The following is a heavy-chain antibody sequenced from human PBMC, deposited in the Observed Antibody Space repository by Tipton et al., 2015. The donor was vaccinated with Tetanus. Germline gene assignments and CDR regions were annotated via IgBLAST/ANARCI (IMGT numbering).Heavy chain of an antibody. CDR3: ARDPSTMVPHYFDY. CDR2: IWYDGSNK. CDR1: GFTFSSYG. J-gene: IGHJ4*02. Sequence: SGFTFSSYGMHWVRQAPGKGLEWVAVIWYDGSNKYYADSVKGRFTISRDNSKNTLYLQMNSLRAEDTAVYYCARDPSTMVPHYFDYWGQGTLVTVSS. D-gene: IGHD4/OR15-4a*01. V-gene: IGHV3-33*01.